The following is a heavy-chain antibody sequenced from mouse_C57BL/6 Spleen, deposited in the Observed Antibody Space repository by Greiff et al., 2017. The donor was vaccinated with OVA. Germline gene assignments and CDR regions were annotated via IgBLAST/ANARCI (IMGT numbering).Heavy chain of an antibody. CDR2: IDPETGGT. J-gene: IGHJ4*01. D-gene: IGHD2-3*01. CDR1: GYTFTDYE. Sequence: QVQLQQSGAELVRPGASVTLSCKASGYTFTDYEMHWVKQTPVHGLEWIGAIDPETGGTAYNQKFKGKAILTADKSSSTAYMELRSLTSEDSAVYYCTRYGYYNDYYSMDDWGQGTSVTVSS. CDR3: TRYGYYNDYYSMDD. V-gene: IGHV1-15*01.